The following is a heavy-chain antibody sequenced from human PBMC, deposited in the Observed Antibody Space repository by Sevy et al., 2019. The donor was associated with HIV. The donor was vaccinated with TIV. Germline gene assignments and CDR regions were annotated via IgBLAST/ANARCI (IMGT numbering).Heavy chain of an antibody. J-gene: IGHJ4*02. CDR3: AKDKLEEWELLSYFDY. V-gene: IGHV3-30*02. CDR1: GFTFSNYG. Sequence: GGSLRLSCAASGFTFSNYGMHWVRQAPGKGLEWVAVIWNDGSNKYYADSVKGRFTISRDNSKNTLYLQMNSLRAEDTAVYYCAKDKLEEWELLSYFDYWGQGTLVTVSS. D-gene: IGHD1-26*01. CDR2: IWNDGSNK.